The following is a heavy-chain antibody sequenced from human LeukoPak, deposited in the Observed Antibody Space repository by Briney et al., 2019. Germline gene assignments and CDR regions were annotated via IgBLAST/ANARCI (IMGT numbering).Heavy chain of an antibody. J-gene: IGHJ6*02. CDR3: ARASTRIVGASYYYYGMDV. Sequence: GGSLRLSCAASGFTFSSYWMSWVRQAPGKGLEWVANIKQDGSEKYYVDSVKGRFTISRDNAKKSLYLQMNSLRAEDTAVYYCARASTRIVGASYYYYGMDVWGQGTTVTVSS. V-gene: IGHV3-7*01. D-gene: IGHD1-26*01. CDR1: GFTFSSYW. CDR2: IKQDGSEK.